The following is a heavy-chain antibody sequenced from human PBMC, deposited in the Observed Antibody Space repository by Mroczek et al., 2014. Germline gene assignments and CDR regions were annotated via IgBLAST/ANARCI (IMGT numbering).Heavy chain of an antibody. J-gene: IGHJ3*02. Sequence: QVQLQQWGAGLLKPSETLSLTCAVYGGSFSGYYWSWIRQPPGKGLEWIGEINHSGSTNYNPSLKSRVTISVDTSKNQFSLKLSSVTAADTAVYYCARDLLRLGGLSLSTDRAFDIWGQGTMVTVSS. CDR3: ARDLLRLGGLSLSTDRAFDI. V-gene: IGHV4-34*01. CDR2: INHSGST. CDR1: GGSFSGYY. D-gene: IGHD3-16*02.